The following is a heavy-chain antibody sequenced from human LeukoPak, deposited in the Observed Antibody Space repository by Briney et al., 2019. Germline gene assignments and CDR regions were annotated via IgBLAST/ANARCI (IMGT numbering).Heavy chain of an antibody. CDR2: MNPNSGNT. Sequence: GASVKVSCKASGYTFTSYDINWVRQATGQGLEWMGWMNPNSGNTGYAQKFQGRVTMTRNTSISTAYMELSSLRSDDTALYYCATSITMVRGVIISGDWFDPWGQGTLVTVSS. CDR3: ATSITMVRGVIISGDWFDP. CDR1: GYTFTSYD. V-gene: IGHV1-8*01. D-gene: IGHD3-10*01. J-gene: IGHJ5*02.